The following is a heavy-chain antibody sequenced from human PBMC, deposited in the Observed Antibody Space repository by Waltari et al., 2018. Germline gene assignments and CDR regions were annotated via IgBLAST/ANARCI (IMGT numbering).Heavy chain of an antibody. J-gene: IGHJ4*02. D-gene: IGHD2-15*01. CDR2: ISSRSSTI. CDR3: APQIMVGSDY. CDR1: GFTFSSYS. Sequence: EVQLVESGGGLVQPGGSLRLSCAASGFTFSSYSMNWVRQAPGKGLEWVSYISSRSSTIYYADSVKGRFTISRDNAKNSLYLQMNSLRAEDTAVYYCAPQIMVGSDYWGQGTLVTVSS. V-gene: IGHV3-48*01.